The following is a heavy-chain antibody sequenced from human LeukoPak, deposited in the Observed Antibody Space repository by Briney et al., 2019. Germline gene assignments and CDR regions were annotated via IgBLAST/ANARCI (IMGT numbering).Heavy chain of an antibody. V-gene: IGHV3-21*01. Sequence: PGGSLRLSCAASGFTFSSYSMNWVRQAPGKGLEWVSSISSSSSYIYFADSVKGRFTISRDNAKNSLYLQMNSLRAEDTAVYYCARAPLDYDSSGYYYGYWFDPWGQGTLVTVSS. CDR2: ISSSSSYI. CDR3: ARAPLDYDSSGYYYGYWFDP. D-gene: IGHD3-22*01. J-gene: IGHJ5*02. CDR1: GFTFSSYS.